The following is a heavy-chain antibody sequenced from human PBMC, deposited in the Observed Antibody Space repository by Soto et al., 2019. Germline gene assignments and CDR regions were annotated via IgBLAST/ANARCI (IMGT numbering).Heavy chain of an antibody. V-gene: IGHV1-58*01. CDR3: AAGYGIVGATRGPY. CDR2: IVVGSGNT. J-gene: IGHJ1*01. D-gene: IGHD1-26*01. CDR1: GFTCTSSA. Sequence: GASLKVSCKASGFTCTSSAVQWVRQARGQRLEWIGWIVVGSGNTNYAQKFQERVTITRDMSTSTAYMELSSLRSEDTAVYYCAAGYGIVGATRGPYWGQGTLVTVSS.